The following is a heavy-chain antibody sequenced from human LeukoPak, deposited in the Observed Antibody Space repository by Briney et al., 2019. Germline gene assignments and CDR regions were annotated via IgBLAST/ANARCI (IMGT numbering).Heavy chain of an antibody. Sequence: PSETLSLTCTVPGDSISSYFWSWIRQPPGKGLEWIGYMHNGVHTNYNPSLKSRVTISGHTSKTQFSLQLTSVTAADTAIYYCAATIKRDYGDTNLDYWGQETLVTVSS. D-gene: IGHD4/OR15-4a*01. J-gene: IGHJ4*02. V-gene: IGHV4-59*01. CDR3: AATIKRDYGDTNLDY. CDR1: GDSISSYF. CDR2: MHNGVHT.